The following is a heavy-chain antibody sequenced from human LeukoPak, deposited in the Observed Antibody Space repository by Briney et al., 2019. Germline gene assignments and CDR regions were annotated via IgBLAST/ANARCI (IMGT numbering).Heavy chain of an antibody. CDR2: IYYSGST. D-gene: IGHD3-9*01. Sequence: SETLSLTCTVSGGSISSSSYYWGWIRQPPGKGLEWIGSIYYSGSTYYNPSLKSRVTISVDTSKNRFSLKLSSVTAADTAVYYCARHDYDILTGPPGYWGQGTLVTVSS. V-gene: IGHV4-39*01. J-gene: IGHJ4*02. CDR1: GGSISSSSYY. CDR3: ARHDYDILTGPPGY.